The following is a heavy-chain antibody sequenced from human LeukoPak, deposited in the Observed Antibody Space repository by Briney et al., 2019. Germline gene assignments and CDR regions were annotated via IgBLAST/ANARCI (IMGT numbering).Heavy chain of an antibody. CDR3: ARVLSWAFDN. J-gene: IGHJ3*02. Sequence: SETLSLTCTASGGSIRSHYWSLIRQPPGKGLEWIGYIYYSGSTSYNPSLKSRVTISVDTSKNQLSLKLSSVTAADTAVYYCARVLSWAFDNWGQGTMVTVSS. V-gene: IGHV4-59*11. D-gene: IGHD3-16*02. CDR1: GGSIRSHY. CDR2: IYYSGST.